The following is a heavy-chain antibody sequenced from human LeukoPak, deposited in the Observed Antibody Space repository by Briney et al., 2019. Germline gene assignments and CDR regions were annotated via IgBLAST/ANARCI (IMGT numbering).Heavy chain of an antibody. J-gene: IGHJ4*02. CDR2: INPNSGGT. CDR1: GYTFTGYY. CDR3: ARVGAARDVRLDY. Sequence: ASVKVSCKASGYTFTGYYMHWVRQAPGQGLEWVGWINPNSGGTNYAQKLQGRVTMTTDTSTSTAYMELRSLRSDDTAVYYCARVGAARDVRLDYWGQGTLVTVSS. D-gene: IGHD6-6*01. V-gene: IGHV1-2*02.